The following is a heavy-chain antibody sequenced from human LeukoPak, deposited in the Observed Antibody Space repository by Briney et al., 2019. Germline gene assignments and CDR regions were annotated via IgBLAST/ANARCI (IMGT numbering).Heavy chain of an antibody. J-gene: IGHJ6*03. CDR2: IYYSGST. Sequence: PSGTLSLTCTVSGCSISSSSYYWGWIRQPPGKGRGWIGIIYYSGSTYSNPSLKSRVTISVDTSKNQFSLKLSSVTAADTAVYYCARGGKGPVSYYYYMDVWGKGTTVTVSS. CDR3: ARGGKGPVSYYYYMDV. D-gene: IGHD1-14*01. CDR1: GCSISSSSYY. V-gene: IGHV4-39*01.